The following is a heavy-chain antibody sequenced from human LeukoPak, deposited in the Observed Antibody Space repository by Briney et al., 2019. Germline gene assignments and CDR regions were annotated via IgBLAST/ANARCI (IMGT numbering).Heavy chain of an antibody. Sequence: GGSLRLSCAASGFTFSSYSMNWVRQAPGKGLEWVSAIYSGGSTYFADSVKGRFTFSRDNSKNTVYLQMNSLRVEDTAVYYCARGNYYGSGSYPLDSWGQGTLVTVSS. D-gene: IGHD3-10*01. CDR1: GFTFSSYS. CDR3: ARGNYYGSGSYPLDS. V-gene: IGHV3-53*01. CDR2: IYSGGST. J-gene: IGHJ4*02.